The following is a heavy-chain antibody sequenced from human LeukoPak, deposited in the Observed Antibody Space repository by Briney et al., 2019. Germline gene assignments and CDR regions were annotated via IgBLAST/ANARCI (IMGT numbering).Heavy chain of an antibody. Sequence: SETLSLTCTVSGGSISSSSYYWGWIRQPPGKGLEWIGSMYYSGSTYYNPSLKSRVTISVDTSKNQFSLKLSSVTAADTAVYYCARAYYDYGDAFDIWGQGTMVTVSS. CDR3: ARAYYDYGDAFDI. CDR1: GGSISSSSYY. D-gene: IGHD3-22*01. CDR2: MYYSGST. J-gene: IGHJ3*02. V-gene: IGHV4-39*07.